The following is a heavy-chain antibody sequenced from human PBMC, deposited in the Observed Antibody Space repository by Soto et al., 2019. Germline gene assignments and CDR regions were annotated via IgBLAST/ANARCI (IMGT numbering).Heavy chain of an antibody. Sequence: EVQLVESGGGLVQPGGSLRLSCAASGFTFSSYWMHWVRRAPGKGLEWVSRINTDGSVTNYADSVKGRFTISRDNAKNTLYLQMNSLRAEDTAVYYCARELAGSGSFWGQGTVVTASS. CDR3: ARELAGSGSF. J-gene: IGHJ4*02. CDR1: GFTFSSYW. D-gene: IGHD3-10*01. CDR2: INTDGSVT. V-gene: IGHV3-74*01.